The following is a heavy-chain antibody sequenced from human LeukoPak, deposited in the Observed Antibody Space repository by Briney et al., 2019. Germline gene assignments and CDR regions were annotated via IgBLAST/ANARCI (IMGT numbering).Heavy chain of an antibody. CDR3: AGGWLQIPNKYYFDY. J-gene: IGHJ4*02. Sequence: SVKVSCKASGGTFSSYAISWVRQAPGQGLEWMGGIIPIFGTANYAQKFQGRVTITTDESTSTAYMELSSLRSEDTAVYYCAGGWLQIPNKYYFDYWGQGTLVTVSS. D-gene: IGHD5-24*01. CDR1: GGTFSSYA. CDR2: IIPIFGTA. V-gene: IGHV1-69*05.